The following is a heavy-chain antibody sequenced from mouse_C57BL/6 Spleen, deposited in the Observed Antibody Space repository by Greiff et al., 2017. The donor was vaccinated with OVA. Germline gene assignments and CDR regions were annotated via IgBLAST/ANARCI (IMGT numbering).Heavy chain of an antibody. J-gene: IGHJ1*03. CDR3: ARRLREYFDV. V-gene: IGHV5-17*01. CDR2: ISSGSSTI. Sequence: EVQLVESGGGLVKPGGSLKLSCAASGFPFSDYGMHWVRQALEKGLEWVAYISSGSSTIYSADTVKGRFPISRDNAKTTLFLQMTSLRSEDTAMYYCARRLREYFDVWGTGTTVTVSS. D-gene: IGHD2-4*01. CDR1: GFPFSDYG.